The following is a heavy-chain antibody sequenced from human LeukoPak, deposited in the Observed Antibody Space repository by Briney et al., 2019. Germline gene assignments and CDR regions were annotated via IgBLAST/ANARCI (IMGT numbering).Heavy chain of an antibody. CDR2: IYYSGST. CDR3: ARSSEGRYYYDSRGYSYYYYYMDV. D-gene: IGHD3-22*01. CDR1: GGSISSYY. V-gene: IGHV4-59*01. Sequence: PSETLSLTCTVSGGSISSYYWSWIRQPPGKGLEWIGLIYYSGSTNYNPSLKSRVTISVDTSKNQFSLKLNSVTTADTAVYYCARSSEGRYYYDSRGYSYYYYYMDVWGKGTTVTISS. J-gene: IGHJ6*03.